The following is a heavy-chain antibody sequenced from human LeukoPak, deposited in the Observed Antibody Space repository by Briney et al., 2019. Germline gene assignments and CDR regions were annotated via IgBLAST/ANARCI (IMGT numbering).Heavy chain of an antibody. CDR1: GFTFSSYG. D-gene: IGHD1-1*01. Sequence: GGSLRLSCAASGFTFSSYGMHWVRQAPGKGLEWVAFIRYDGSNKYYADSVKGRFTISRDNSKNTLYLQMNSLRAEDTAVYYCAKDGRVRNYYYMDVWGKGTTVTISS. V-gene: IGHV3-30*02. J-gene: IGHJ6*03. CDR3: AKDGRVRNYYYMDV. CDR2: IRYDGSNK.